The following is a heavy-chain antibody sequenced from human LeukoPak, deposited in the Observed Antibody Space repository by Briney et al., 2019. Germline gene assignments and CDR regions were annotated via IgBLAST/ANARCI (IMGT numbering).Heavy chain of an antibody. CDR1: GYTFTSYY. Sequence: ASVKVSCKASGYTFTSYYKHWVRQAPGQGLEWMGIINPSGGSTSYAQKFQGRVTMTRDTSTSTVYMELSSLRSEDTAVYYCARRGLMVRGVISLDAFDIWGQGTMVTVSS. V-gene: IGHV1-46*01. J-gene: IGHJ3*02. CDR3: ARRGLMVRGVISLDAFDI. D-gene: IGHD3-10*01. CDR2: INPSGGST.